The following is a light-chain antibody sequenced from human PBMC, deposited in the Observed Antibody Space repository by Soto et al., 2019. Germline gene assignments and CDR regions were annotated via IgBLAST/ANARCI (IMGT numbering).Light chain of an antibody. Sequence: SYELTQPPSVSVAPGKTARITCGGNNIGSKSVHWYQQKPGQAPVLVIYYDSDRPSGIPERFSGSNSGNTATLTISRVEAGDEADYYGRVWDSSSDHPAVVFGGGTKLTVL. CDR1: NIGSKS. J-gene: IGLJ2*01. CDR3: RVWDSSSDHPAVV. CDR2: YDS. V-gene: IGLV3-21*04.